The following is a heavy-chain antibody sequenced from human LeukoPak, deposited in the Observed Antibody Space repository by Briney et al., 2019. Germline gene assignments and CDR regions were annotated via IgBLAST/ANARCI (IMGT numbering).Heavy chain of an antibody. D-gene: IGHD5-18*01. CDR2: INPNSGDT. J-gene: IGHJ4*02. CDR1: GYTFTAYY. CDR3: TTSWIQVYYFDY. V-gene: IGHV1-2*02. Sequence: ASVKVSCKASGYTFTAYYMHWVRQAPGQGLEWMGWINPNSGDTRYAQRFQGRVTMTRDTSISTAYMELSRLKSDGTAVYYCTTSWIQVYYFDYWGQGTLVTVSS.